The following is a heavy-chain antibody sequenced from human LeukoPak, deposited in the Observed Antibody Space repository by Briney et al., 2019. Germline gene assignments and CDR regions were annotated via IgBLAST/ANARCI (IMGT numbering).Heavy chain of an antibody. D-gene: IGHD2-2*02. CDR2: FIPMVGVA. CDR1: GSTFSGNS. Sequence: ASVKVSCKASGSTFSGNSISWVRQVPGQGLEWMGRFIPMVGVAAYAQKFQGRITITEDRSTNTAFMELSSLRSEDTAVYYCARVQAVGVPVAIDAYYSYGMDVWGQGTAVTVSS. CDR3: ARVQAVGVPVAIDAYYSYGMDV. V-gene: IGHV1-69*04. J-gene: IGHJ6*02.